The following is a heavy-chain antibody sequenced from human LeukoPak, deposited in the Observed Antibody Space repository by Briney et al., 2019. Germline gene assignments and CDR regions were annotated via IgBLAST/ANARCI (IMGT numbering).Heavy chain of an antibody. Sequence: GASVKVSCKASGYTFTGYYMHWVRQAPGQGLEWMGWINPNSGDTNYAQKFQGRVTMTRDTSISTAYMELSRLRSDDTAVYYCARDLVVVREQLVKPKIDYWGQGTLVTVSS. V-gene: IGHV1-2*02. CDR3: ARDLVVVREQLVKPKIDY. CDR2: INPNSGDT. CDR1: GYTFTGYY. D-gene: IGHD6-13*01. J-gene: IGHJ4*02.